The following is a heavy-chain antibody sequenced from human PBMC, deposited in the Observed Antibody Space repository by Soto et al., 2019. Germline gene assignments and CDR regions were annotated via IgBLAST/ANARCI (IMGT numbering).Heavy chain of an antibody. CDR3: ARHYYDSSGYYYGIAYAFDI. CDR1: GGTFSSYA. Sequence: GALVKVSCKASGGTFSSYAISWVRQAPGQGLEWMGGIIPIFGTANYAQKFQGRVTITADKSTSTAYMELSSLRSEDTAVYYCARHYYDSSGYYYGIAYAFDIWGQGTMVT. D-gene: IGHD3-22*01. CDR2: IIPIFGTA. J-gene: IGHJ3*02. V-gene: IGHV1-69*06.